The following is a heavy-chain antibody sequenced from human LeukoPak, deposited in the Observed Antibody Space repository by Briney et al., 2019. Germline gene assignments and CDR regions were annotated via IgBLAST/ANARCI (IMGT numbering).Heavy chain of an antibody. CDR2: FHYSGST. V-gene: IGHV4-59*08. Sequence: SETLSLTCAVSGDSISSYYWSWIRQPPGKGLEWIGYFHYSGSTNYSPSLKSRVTISIDTSKNQFSLKLSSVTAADTAVYYCAGSTITYYYYGMDVWGQGTTVTVSS. J-gene: IGHJ6*02. CDR1: GDSISSYY. D-gene: IGHD1-7*01. CDR3: AGSTITYYYYGMDV.